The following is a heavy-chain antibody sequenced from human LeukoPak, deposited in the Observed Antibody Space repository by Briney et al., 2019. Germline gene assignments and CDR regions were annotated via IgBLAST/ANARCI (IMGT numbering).Heavy chain of an antibody. CDR2: ISSSSSYI. CDR1: GFTFSTYW. D-gene: IGHD6-13*01. Sequence: PGGSLRLSCAASGFTFSTYWMSWVRQAPGKGLEWVSSISSSSSYIYYADSVKGRFTISRDNAKNSLYLQMNSLRAEDTAVYYCARASSSWHFDYWGQGTLVTVSS. V-gene: IGHV3-21*01. CDR3: ARASSSWHFDY. J-gene: IGHJ4*02.